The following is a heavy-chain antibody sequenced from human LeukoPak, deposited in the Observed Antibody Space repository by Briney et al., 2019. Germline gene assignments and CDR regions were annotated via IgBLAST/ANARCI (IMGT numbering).Heavy chain of an antibody. Sequence: SETLSLTCAAYGGSFSGYYWSWIRQPPGKGLDWIGYTYYSGSTNYNPSRKSRVTISVDTSKNHFSLKLSSVTAADTAVYYCARVGVRLGWFGPGGRGTLVTVSS. CDR2: TYYSGST. CDR3: ARVGVRLGWFGP. J-gene: IGHJ5*02. D-gene: IGHD3-10*01. CDR1: GGSFSGYY. V-gene: IGHV4-59*12.